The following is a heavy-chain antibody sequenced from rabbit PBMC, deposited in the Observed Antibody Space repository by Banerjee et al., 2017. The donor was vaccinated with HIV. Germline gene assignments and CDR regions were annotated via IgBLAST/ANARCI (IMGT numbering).Heavy chain of an antibody. J-gene: IGHJ4*01. V-gene: IGHV1S40*01. Sequence: QSLEESGGDLVKPGGTLTLTCTASGFSFSGSYWICWVPQAPGKGLEWIGCIYAGSSGSTYYASWAKGRFTISKTSSTTVTLQMTSLTAADTATYFCASTYGGGGGDPFNLWGQGTLVTVS. D-gene: IGHD2-1*01. CDR1: GFSFSGSYW. CDR3: ASTYGGGGGDPFNL. CDR2: IYAGSSGST.